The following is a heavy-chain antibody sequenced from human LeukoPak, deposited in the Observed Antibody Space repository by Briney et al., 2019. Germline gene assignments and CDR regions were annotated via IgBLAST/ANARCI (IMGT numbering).Heavy chain of an antibody. CDR3: ARDSRERLVTWYLDL. CDR2: INPNSGGT. V-gene: IGHV1-2*02. J-gene: IGHJ2*01. Sequence: ASVKVSCTASGYTFTGYYMHWVRQAPGQGLEWMGWINPNSGGTNYAQNFQGRVTMTRDTSISTAYMDLSSLISDDTAVYYCARDSRERLVTWYLDLWGRGTLITVSS. D-gene: IGHD6-13*01. CDR1: GYTFTGYY.